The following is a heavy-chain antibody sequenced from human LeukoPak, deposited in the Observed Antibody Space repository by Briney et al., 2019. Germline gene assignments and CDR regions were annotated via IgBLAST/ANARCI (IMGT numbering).Heavy chain of an antibody. CDR1: GFTFIAYW. CDR3: ARLTLSASDWCYDY. CDR2: INEGGNEK. Sequence: GGSLRLSCAAAGFTFIAYWMRWVRPAPRKWREWVASINEGGNEKYHVDSVKGRFTVSRDHAKNSLYLQMNSLRTEDTAVYYCARLTLSASDWCYDYWGQGTLVTVSS. D-gene: IGHD5-12*01. J-gene: IGHJ4*02. V-gene: IGHV3-7*01.